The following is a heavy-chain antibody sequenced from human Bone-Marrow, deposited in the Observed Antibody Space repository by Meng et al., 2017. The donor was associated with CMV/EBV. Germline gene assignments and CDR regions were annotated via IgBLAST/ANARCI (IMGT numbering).Heavy chain of an antibody. CDR3: AVWYDGDAFDI. Sequence: GESLKISCAASGFTFSDYYMSWIRQAPGKGLEWVSYISSSGSTIYYADSVKGRFTISRDNAKNSLYLQMNSLRAEDTAVYYCAVWYDGDAFDIWGQGTMVTVSS. J-gene: IGHJ3*02. CDR1: GFTFSDYY. CDR2: ISSSGSTI. V-gene: IGHV3-11*04. D-gene: IGHD2-8*01.